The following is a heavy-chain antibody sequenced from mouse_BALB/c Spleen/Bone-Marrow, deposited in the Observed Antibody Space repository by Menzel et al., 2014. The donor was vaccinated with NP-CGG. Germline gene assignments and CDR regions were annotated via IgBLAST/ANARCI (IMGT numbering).Heavy chain of an antibody. V-gene: IGHV2-4*02. J-gene: IGHJ4*01. Sequence: QVQLQQSGPGLVQPSQSLSITCTVSGFSLTSYGVHWVRQPPGKGLEWLGVIWSGGSTDYNAAFISRLSISKDNSKSQVFFKMNSLQADDTAMYYCARKAYYYAMDYWGQRTSVTVSS. CDR3: ARKAYYYAMDY. CDR1: GFSLTSYG. CDR2: IWSGGST.